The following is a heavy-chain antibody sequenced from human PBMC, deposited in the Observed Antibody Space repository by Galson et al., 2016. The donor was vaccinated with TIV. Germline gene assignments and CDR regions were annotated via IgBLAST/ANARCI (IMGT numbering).Heavy chain of an antibody. D-gene: IGHD1-7*01. CDR2: IKNKIDGGAT. J-gene: IGHJ5*02. CDR1: GFTFSNVW. Sequence: SLRLSCAASGFTFSNVWMNWFRQAPGMGLEWVGRIKNKIDGGATDYGAPVKGRFTISRDDSKSTVYLQMNSLNNEDTGVYYCATWDYHDNWFHPWGQGTLVTVSS. V-gene: IGHV3-15*01. CDR3: ATWDYHDNWFHP.